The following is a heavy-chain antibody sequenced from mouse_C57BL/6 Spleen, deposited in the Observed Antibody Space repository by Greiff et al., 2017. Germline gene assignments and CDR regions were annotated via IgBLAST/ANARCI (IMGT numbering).Heavy chain of an antibody. V-gene: IGHV1-69*01. J-gene: IGHJ3*01. CDR2: IDPSDSYT. CDR1: GYTFTSYW. CDR3: ARSDYSNSPFAY. D-gene: IGHD2-5*01. Sequence: VQLQQPGAELVMPGASVKLSCKASGYTFTSYWMHWVKQRPGQGLEWIGEIDPSDSYTNYNQKFKGKSTLTVDKSSSTAYMQLSSLTSEDSAVYYCARSDYSNSPFAYWGQGTLVTVSA.